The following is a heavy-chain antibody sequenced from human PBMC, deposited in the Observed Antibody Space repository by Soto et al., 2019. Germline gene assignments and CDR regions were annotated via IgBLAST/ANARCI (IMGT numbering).Heavy chain of an antibody. CDR3: ARGLTNKVTMVFMYGMDV. CDR2: IIPIFGTA. J-gene: IGHJ6*02. D-gene: IGHD3-10*01. V-gene: IGHV1-69*12. CDR1: GGTFSSYA. Sequence: QVQLVQSGAEVKKPGSSVKVSCKASGGTFSSYAISWVRQAPGQGLEWMGGIIPIFGTANYAQKFEGRVTITADESTSTAYMELSSLRSEDTAVYCCARGLTNKVTMVFMYGMDVWGQWTRVTVSS.